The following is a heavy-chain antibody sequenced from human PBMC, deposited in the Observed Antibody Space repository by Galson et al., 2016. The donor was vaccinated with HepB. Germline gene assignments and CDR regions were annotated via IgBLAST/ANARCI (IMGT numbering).Heavy chain of an antibody. Sequence: SETLSLTCGVYGGSLSDNYWTWIRQAPGKGLEWIAEINHRGSTNYNPSLKSRVTISVDTSRNQFSLDLRSVTAADTAVYFCARYGSWTGFDYWGQGILVTVSS. CDR2: INHRGST. CDR1: GGSLSDNY. J-gene: IGHJ4*02. CDR3: ARYGSWTGFDY. D-gene: IGHD2-15*01. V-gene: IGHV4-34*01.